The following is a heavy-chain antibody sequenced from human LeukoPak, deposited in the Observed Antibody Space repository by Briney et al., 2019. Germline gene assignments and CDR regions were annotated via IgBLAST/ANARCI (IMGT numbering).Heavy chain of an antibody. D-gene: IGHD3-22*01. CDR2: IWYDGSNK. V-gene: IGHV3-33*01. CDR1: GFTFSSYG. J-gene: IGHJ4*02. CDR3: ARAPRSYYDSSGYFSY. Sequence: PGRSLRLSCAACGFTFSSYGMHWVRQAPGKGLEWVAVIWYDGSNKYYADSVKGRFTISRDNSKNTLYLQMNSLRAEDTAVYYCARAPRSYYDSSGYFSYWGQGTLVTVSS.